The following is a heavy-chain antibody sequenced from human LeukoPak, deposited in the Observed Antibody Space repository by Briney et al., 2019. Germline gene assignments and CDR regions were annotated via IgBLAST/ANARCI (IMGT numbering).Heavy chain of an antibody. CDR3: ARMYGGTSYYFDY. CDR1: GVSISTYY. D-gene: IGHD1-26*01. V-gene: IGHV4-59*07. Sequence: SDTLSLTCFVSGVSISTYYWIWIRQPPARGLEWMGFFSYSGSTKYHPSLKSRVTMSVDTSKNQFSLKLNSVTAADTAVYYCARMYGGTSYYFDYWGQGTLVTVSS. CDR2: FSYSGST. J-gene: IGHJ4*02.